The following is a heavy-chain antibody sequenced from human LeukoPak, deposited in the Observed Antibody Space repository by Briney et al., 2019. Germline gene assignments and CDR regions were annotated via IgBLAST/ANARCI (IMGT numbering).Heavy chain of an antibody. CDR3: ARTATGGGY. CDR1: GGSVSSGGYY. V-gene: IGHV4-61*08. D-gene: IGHD1-14*01. CDR2: INYMGSN. J-gene: IGHJ4*02. Sequence: SETLSLTCSVTGGSVSSGGYYWIWIPQPPGKGLEWLGYINYMGSNNYNPSLKSLVTISVDTSKNQVCLKLVSVTAADTAVYYCARTATGGGYWGQGILVTVSS.